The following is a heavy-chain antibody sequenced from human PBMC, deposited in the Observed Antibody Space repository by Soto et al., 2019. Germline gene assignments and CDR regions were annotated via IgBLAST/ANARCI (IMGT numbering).Heavy chain of an antibody. CDR3: ARGLASGDY. CDR1: GRTLTNLY. V-gene: IGHV1-46*01. J-gene: IGHJ4*02. CDR2: VNPNGGST. D-gene: IGHD6-6*01. Sequence: APVKVSPKGAGRTLTNLYINLVRPAPRQRLEWMGIVNPNGGSTNYAQNFKGRITISRDTSTSTVYMDLSSLRSEDTAVYYCARGLASGDYWGQGTLVTVSS.